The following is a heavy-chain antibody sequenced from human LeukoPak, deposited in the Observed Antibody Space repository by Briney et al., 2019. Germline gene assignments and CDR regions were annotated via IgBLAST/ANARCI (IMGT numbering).Heavy chain of an antibody. CDR1: GGSISSSSYY. D-gene: IGHD3-22*01. Sequence: SETLSLTCTVSGGSISSSSYYWGWIRQPPGKGLEWIGYIYYSGSTNYNPSLKSRVTISVDTSKNQFSLKLSSVTAADTAVYYCARRGYDSSGYLYAYYFDYWGQGTLVTVSS. V-gene: IGHV4-61*05. J-gene: IGHJ4*02. CDR2: IYYSGST. CDR3: ARRGYDSSGYLYAYYFDY.